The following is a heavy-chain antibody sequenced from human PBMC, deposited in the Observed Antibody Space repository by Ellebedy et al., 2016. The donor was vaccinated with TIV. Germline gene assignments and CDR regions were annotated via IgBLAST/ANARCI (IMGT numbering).Heavy chain of an antibody. CDR2: IVPSDSHT. CDR3: ARHGGDSSSPLSY. D-gene: IGHD3-22*01. J-gene: IGHJ4*02. Sequence: SCKGSAYSFTSYWISWVRQLPGKGLEWLVKIVPSDSHTTYSPYSQGHVTIPADKSISTAYLQWSSLKASDTAIYYCARHGGDSSSPLSYWGQGTLVTVSS. V-gene: IGHV5-10-1*01. CDR1: AYSFTSYW.